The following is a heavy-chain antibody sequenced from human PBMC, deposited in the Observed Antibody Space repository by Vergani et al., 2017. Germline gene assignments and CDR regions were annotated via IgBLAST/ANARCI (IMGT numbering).Heavy chain of an antibody. J-gene: IGHJ2*01. V-gene: IGHV4-39*07. CDR1: GGSISSSSYY. CDR2: INHSGST. Sequence: QLQLQESGPGLVKPSETLSLTCTVSGGSISSSSYYWGWIRQPPGKGLEWIGEINHSGSTNYNPSLKSRVTISVDTSKNQFSLKLSSVTAADTAVYYCARKFGPDWYFDLWGRGTLVTVSS. CDR3: ARKFGPDWYFDL. D-gene: IGHD3-10*01.